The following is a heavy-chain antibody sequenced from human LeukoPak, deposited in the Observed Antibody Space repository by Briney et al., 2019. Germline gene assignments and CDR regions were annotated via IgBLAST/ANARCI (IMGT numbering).Heavy chain of an antibody. V-gene: IGHV3-9*01. D-gene: IGHD6-19*01. CDR3: AKDNRRHYTSGPNPDSLH. Sequence: GGSLRLSCAGSGFIFNNYAMHWVRQPPGKSLEWVSGISWNSGSIDYADSVKGRFTISRDNAKNSLYLQMNSLRVEDTAFYYCAKDNRRHYTSGPNPDSLHWGQGALVTVSS. J-gene: IGHJ4*02. CDR1: GFIFNNYA. CDR2: ISWNSGSI.